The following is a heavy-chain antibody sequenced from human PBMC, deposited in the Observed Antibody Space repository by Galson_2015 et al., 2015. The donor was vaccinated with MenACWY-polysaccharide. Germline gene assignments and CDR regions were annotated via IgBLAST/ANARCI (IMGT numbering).Heavy chain of an antibody. CDR3: AKEDHSSGRAPTFDI. D-gene: IGHD3-22*01. CDR1: GFSFSTSH. J-gene: IGHJ3*02. V-gene: IGHV3-30*04. CDR2: ISHDGSSE. Sequence: SLRLSCAASGFSFSTSHMHWVRQAPGRGLEWVAGISHDGSSEYYADSVKGRFTISRDNSKNMLHLQLNGLRTEDTAVYSCAKEDHSSGRAPTFDIWGQGTMVAVSS.